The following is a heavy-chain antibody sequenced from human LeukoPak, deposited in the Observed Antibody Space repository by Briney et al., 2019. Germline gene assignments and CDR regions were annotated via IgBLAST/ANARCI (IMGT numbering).Heavy chain of an antibody. CDR1: GYTLTELS. CDR2: FDPEHGKT. V-gene: IGHV1-24*01. CDR3: ATDLPRYYDSTSMLSSY. J-gene: IGHJ4*02. D-gene: IGHD3-22*01. Sequence: ASVKVSCKVSGYTLTELSMHWVRQAPGKGLEWMGGFDPEHGKTIYAQKFQGRVTMTEDTSTDTAYMELSSLRSEDTAVYYCATDLPRYYDSTSMLSSYWGQGTLVTVSS.